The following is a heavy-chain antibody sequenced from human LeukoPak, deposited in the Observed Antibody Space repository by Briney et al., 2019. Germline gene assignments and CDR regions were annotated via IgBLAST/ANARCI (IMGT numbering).Heavy chain of an antibody. Sequence: GGSLRLSCAASGITFNYAWMSWVRQAPGKGLEWVGRIKSKTDGGTTDYAAPVKGRFTISRDDSKNTLFLQMNSLKTEDTGVYYCTTSQLELIPYYFDYWGQGTLVTVSS. CDR3: TTSQLELIPYYFDY. D-gene: IGHD1-1*01. J-gene: IGHJ4*02. V-gene: IGHV3-15*01. CDR1: GITFNYAW. CDR2: IKSKTDGGTT.